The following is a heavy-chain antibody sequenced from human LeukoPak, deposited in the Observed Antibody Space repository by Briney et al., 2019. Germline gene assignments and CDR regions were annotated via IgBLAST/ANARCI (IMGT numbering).Heavy chain of an antibody. J-gene: IGHJ3*02. D-gene: IGHD2-15*01. V-gene: IGHV4-31*03. CDR1: GGSISSGGYY. CDR3: AKGSKGGYCSGGSCLAFDI. CDR2: IYYSGST. Sequence: TSQTLSLTCTVSGGSISSGGYYWSWIRQHPGKGLEWIGYIYYSGSTYYNPSLKSRVTISVDTSKNQFSLKLSSVTAADPAVFYCAKGSKGGYCSGGSCLAFDIWGQGTMVTVSS.